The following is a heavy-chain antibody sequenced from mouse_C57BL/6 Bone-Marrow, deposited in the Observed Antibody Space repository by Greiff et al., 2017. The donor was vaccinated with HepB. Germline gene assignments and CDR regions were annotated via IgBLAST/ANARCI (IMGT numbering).Heavy chain of an antibody. Sequence: EVQLQQSGPVLVKPGASVKMSCKASGYTFPDYYMNWVKQSHGKSLEWIGVINPYNGGTSYNQKFKGKATLTVDKSSSTAYMELNSLTSEDSAVYYCALYGYDGLDYWGQGTTLTDSS. V-gene: IGHV1-19*01. CDR1: GYTFPDYY. J-gene: IGHJ2*01. CDR2: INPYNGGT. D-gene: IGHD2-2*01. CDR3: ALYGYDGLDY.